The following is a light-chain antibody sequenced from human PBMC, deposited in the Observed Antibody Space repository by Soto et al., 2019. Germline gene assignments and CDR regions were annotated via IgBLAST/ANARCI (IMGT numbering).Light chain of an antibody. CDR3: LSYDSDMSSPPYV. V-gene: IGLV1-40*01. CDR2: GDS. CDR1: SSNIGAGRD. Sequence: QSVLTQPPSVSGAPGQRVTISCTGSSSNIGAGRDVHWYQQLPGKAPKLLIYGDSNRPSGVPDRFSGSKSGASASLAITGLQAEDEADYHCLSYDSDMSSPPYVVGTGTKLTVL. J-gene: IGLJ1*01.